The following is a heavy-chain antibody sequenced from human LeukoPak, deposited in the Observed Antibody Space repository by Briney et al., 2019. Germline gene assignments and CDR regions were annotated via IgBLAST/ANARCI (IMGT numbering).Heavy chain of an antibody. Sequence: SGTLSLTCAVSGGSISSSNWWGWVRQPPGKGLEWIGEIYHSGSTNYNPSLKSRVTISVDMSKNQFSLKLSSVTAADTAVYYCARGITGYSSSWSTQPFDYWGQGTLVTVSS. CDR2: IYHSGST. V-gene: IGHV4-4*02. D-gene: IGHD6-13*01. CDR1: GGSISSSNW. CDR3: ARGITGYSSSWSTQPFDY. J-gene: IGHJ4*02.